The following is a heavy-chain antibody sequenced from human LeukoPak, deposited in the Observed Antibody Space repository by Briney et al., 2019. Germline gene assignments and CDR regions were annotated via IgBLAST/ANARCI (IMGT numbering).Heavy chain of an antibody. CDR1: GGSISSYY. D-gene: IGHD1-26*01. V-gene: IGHV4-59*12. CDR3: ARDSGRFGGSYSDY. CDR2: IYYTGRT. J-gene: IGHJ4*02. Sequence: SETLSLTCTLSGGSISSYYWSWIRQPPGQGLEWIGYIYYTGRTTYNPSLKSRITMSADTSKNQISLKLSSLTAADTAVYYCARDSGRFGGSYSDYWGQGTLVTVSS.